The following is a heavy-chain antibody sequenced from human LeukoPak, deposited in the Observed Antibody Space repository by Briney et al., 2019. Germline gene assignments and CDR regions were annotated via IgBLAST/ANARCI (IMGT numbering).Heavy chain of an antibody. Sequence: GGSLRLSCAASGFTFSSYAMSWVCQAPGKGLEWVSAISGSGGSTYYADSVKGRFTISRDNSKNTLYLQMNSLRAEDTAVYYCAKDASMVRGVPRLDYWGQGTLVTVSS. V-gene: IGHV3-23*01. CDR3: AKDASMVRGVPRLDY. J-gene: IGHJ4*02. D-gene: IGHD3-10*01. CDR1: GFTFSSYA. CDR2: ISGSGGST.